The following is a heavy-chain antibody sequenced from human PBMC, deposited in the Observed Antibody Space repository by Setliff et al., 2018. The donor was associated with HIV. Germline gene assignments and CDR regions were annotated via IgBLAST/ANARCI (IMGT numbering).Heavy chain of an antibody. Sequence: GASVKVSCKVSGYTFTDYFLHWVRQAPGQGLEWMGWISPQNGEITLPQRFRGRVTMTRDTSISTAYMELSRLRSDDTAVYYCASYIVANYWGQGTLVTVSS. D-gene: IGHD5-12*01. J-gene: IGHJ4*02. V-gene: IGHV1-2*02. CDR3: ASYIVANY. CDR1: GYTFTDYF. CDR2: ISPQNGEI.